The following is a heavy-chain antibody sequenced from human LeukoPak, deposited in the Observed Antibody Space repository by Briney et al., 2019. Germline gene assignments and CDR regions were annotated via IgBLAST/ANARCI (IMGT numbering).Heavy chain of an antibody. J-gene: IGHJ4*02. CDR1: GYTVNTCG. Sequence: GASVTVSFKGSGYTVNTCGITWVRQAPGQGLERVVWISPYNGNTNYAQKLQGRVTMITDTPTSTAYMELRSLRSDDTAVYYGARGARALYSSSSFDYWGQGTMVTVSS. CDR3: ARGARALYSSSSFDY. D-gene: IGHD6-6*01. V-gene: IGHV1-18*01. CDR2: ISPYNGNT.